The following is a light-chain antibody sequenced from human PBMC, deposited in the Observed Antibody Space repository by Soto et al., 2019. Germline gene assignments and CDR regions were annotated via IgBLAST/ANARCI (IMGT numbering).Light chain of an antibody. CDR1: QDITTS. Sequence: DLQMTQSPSFLSASVGDRVTITCQASQDITTSLNWYQQKPGKAPKLLMYDATNLETGVPSRYSGSGSGTDLTFTISSLQAEDIAAYYCQQYDNLPLSFGGGTKVEIK. V-gene: IGKV1-33*01. CDR2: DAT. CDR3: QQYDNLPLS. J-gene: IGKJ4*01.